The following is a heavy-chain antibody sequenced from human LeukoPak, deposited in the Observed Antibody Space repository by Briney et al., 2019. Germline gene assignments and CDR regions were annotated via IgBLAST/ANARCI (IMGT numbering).Heavy chain of an antibody. J-gene: IGHJ4*02. CDR1: GGSFSGYY. CDR2: INHSGST. Sequence: PSETLSLTCAVYGGSFSGYYWGWIRQPPGKGLEWIGEINHSGSTNYNPSLKSRVTISVDTSKNQFSLKLSSVTAADTAVYYCARGARAGYNLEPFDYWGQGTLVTVSS. V-gene: IGHV4-34*01. D-gene: IGHD5-24*01. CDR3: ARGARAGYNLEPFDY.